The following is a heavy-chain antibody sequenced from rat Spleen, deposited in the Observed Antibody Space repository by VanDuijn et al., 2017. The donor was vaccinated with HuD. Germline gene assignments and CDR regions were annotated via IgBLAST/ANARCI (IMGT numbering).Heavy chain of an antibody. CDR1: GFSLTSYN. J-gene: IGHJ4*01. V-gene: IGHV2-41*01. CDR2: IWNTGGT. Sequence: QVQLKESGPGLVQPSQTLSLTCTVAGFSLTSYNVHWVRQPPGKGLEWMGVIWNTGGTQYNSALKSRLSISKDTSKSQVFLKMNSLQTEDTATYYCARARQYRYNPYYYVMDAWGQGASVTVSS. CDR3: ARARQYRYNPYYYVMDA. D-gene: IGHD1-5*01.